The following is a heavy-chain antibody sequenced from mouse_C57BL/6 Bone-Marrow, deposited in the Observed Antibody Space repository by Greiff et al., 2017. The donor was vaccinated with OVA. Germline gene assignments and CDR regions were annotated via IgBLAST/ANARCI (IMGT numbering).Heavy chain of an antibody. Sequence: VQLQESGAELARPGASVKLSCKASGYTFTSYGISWVKQRTGQGLEWIGEIYPRSGNTYYNEKFKGKATLTADKSSSTAYMELRSLTSEDSAVYFCARGGIITTVVGRYFDVWGTGTTVTVSS. CDR2: IYPRSGNT. D-gene: IGHD1-1*01. V-gene: IGHV1-81*01. CDR1: GYTFTSYG. CDR3: ARGGIITTVVGRYFDV. J-gene: IGHJ1*03.